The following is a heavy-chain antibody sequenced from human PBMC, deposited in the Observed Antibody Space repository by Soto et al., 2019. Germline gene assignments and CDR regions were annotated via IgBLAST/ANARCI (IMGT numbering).Heavy chain of an antibody. CDR1: GYTFTSYG. CDR2: ISAYNGNT. D-gene: IGHD2-15*01. V-gene: IGHV1-18*01. J-gene: IGHJ4*02. Sequence: ASVKVSCKASGYTFTSYGISWVRQAPGQGLEWMGWISAYNGNTNYAQKLQGRVTMTTGTSTSTAYMELRSLRSDDTAVYYCARDLRGYCGGGSCLTSYDYWGQGTLVTVSS. CDR3: ARDLRGYCGGGSCLTSYDY.